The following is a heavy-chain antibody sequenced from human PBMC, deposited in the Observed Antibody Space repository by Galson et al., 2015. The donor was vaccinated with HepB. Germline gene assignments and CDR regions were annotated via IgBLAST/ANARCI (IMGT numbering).Heavy chain of an antibody. Sequence: SLRLSCAASGFTFSSYAMHWVRQAPGKGLEWVAVISYDGSNKYYADSVKGRFTISRDNSKNTLYLQMNSLRAEDTAVYYCARDPCSGGSCYPDYWGQGTLVTVSS. CDR1: GFTFSSYA. CDR2: ISYDGSNK. V-gene: IGHV3-30*01. CDR3: ARDPCSGGSCYPDY. J-gene: IGHJ4*02. D-gene: IGHD2-15*01.